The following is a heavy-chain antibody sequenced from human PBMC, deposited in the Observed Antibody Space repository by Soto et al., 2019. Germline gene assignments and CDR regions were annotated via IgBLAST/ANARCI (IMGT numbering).Heavy chain of an antibody. CDR1: GFTFSSYG. Sequence: GGSLRLSCAASGFTFSSYGMHWVRQAPGKGLEWVAVISYDGSNKYYADSVKGRFTISRDNSKNTLYLQMNSLRAEDTAVYYCARVSPESNNDYWGQGTLVTVSS. J-gene: IGHJ4*02. D-gene: IGHD3-16*02. CDR2: ISYDGSNK. CDR3: ARVSPESNNDY. V-gene: IGHV3-30*03.